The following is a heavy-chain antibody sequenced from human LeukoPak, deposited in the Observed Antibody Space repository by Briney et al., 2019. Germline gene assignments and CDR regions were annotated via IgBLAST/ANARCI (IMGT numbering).Heavy chain of an antibody. CDR2: ISWNSGSI. D-gene: IGHD3-9*01. CDR3: AKDATVLRYFDWLLDWYFDL. Sequence: GGSLRLSCAASGFTFDDYAMHWARQAPGKGLEWVSGISWNSGSIGYADSVKGRFTISRDNAKNSLYLQMNSLRAEDTALYYCAKDATVLRYFDWLLDWYFDLWGRGTLVTVSS. V-gene: IGHV3-9*01. J-gene: IGHJ2*01. CDR1: GFTFDDYA.